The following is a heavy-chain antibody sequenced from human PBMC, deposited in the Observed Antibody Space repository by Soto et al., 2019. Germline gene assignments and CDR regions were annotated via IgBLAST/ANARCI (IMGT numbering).Heavy chain of an antibody. J-gene: IGHJ6*02. CDR2: IIPIFGTA. CDR3: ARDIVGYYDSSGYYRVSVPPDYYYGMDV. V-gene: IGHV1-69*01. Sequence: QVQLVQSGAEVKKPGSSVKVSCKASGGTFSSYAISWVRQAPGQGLEWMGGIIPIFGTANYAQKFQGRVTITADESTSTAYMELSSLRSEDTAVYYCARDIVGYYDSSGYYRVSVPPDYYYGMDVWGQGTTVTVSS. D-gene: IGHD3-22*01. CDR1: GGTFSSYA.